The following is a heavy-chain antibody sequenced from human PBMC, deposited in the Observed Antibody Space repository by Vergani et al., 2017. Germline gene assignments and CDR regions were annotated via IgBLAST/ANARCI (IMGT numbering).Heavy chain of an antibody. Sequence: EVQLVESGGGMVQPGGSLRLSCADSGFTFSSFWMSWIRQAPGKGLEWVANIKQDGSEKSYVDSVKGRFSISIDNAKNSLYLEMSSLRVEDTAVYYCTTDPRYCGDGSCYWLRDHHYYGMDVWGQGTTVTVSS. V-gene: IGHV3-7*01. D-gene: IGHD2-21*01. J-gene: IGHJ6*02. CDR3: TTDPRYCGDGSCYWLRDHHYYGMDV. CDR1: GFTFSSFW. CDR2: IKQDGSEK.